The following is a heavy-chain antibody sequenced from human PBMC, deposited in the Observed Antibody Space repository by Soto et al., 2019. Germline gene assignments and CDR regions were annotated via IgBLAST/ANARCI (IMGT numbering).Heavy chain of an antibody. D-gene: IGHD1-1*01. J-gene: IGHJ4*02. V-gene: IGHV1-18*01. CDR1: GYGFTTYG. Sequence: QVHLVQSGXXXXXPGASVKVSCKGSGYGFTTYGITWVRQAPGQGLEWMAWISAHNGNTNYAQKLQGRVTVTRDTSTSTAYMELRSLRSDDTAVYYCARGRYGDYWGQGALVTVSS. CDR2: ISAHNGNT. CDR3: ARGRYGDY.